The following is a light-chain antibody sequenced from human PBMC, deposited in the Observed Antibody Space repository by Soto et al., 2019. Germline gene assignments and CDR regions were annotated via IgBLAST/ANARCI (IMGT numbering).Light chain of an antibody. V-gene: IGKV1-16*01. J-gene: IGKJ1*01. CDR1: QDIAAY. CDR3: QQYNSYSPWT. CDR2: AAS. Sequence: DIQVTQSPSSVSASVGDRVTMTCRASQDIAAYLAWYQHKPGRAPELLIHAASSLQSGVPSRFSGSGSGTDFTLTISSLQPEDFAIYYCQQYNSYSPWTFGQGTKVDIK.